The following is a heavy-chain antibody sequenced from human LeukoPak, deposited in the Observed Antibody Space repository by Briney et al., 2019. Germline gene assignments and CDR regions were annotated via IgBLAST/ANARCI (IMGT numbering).Heavy chain of an antibody. J-gene: IGHJ4*02. CDR3: ARLGLRIETRSIPDY. CDR1: GGSLSGFY. CDR2: IHYSGST. D-gene: IGHD2-21*01. V-gene: IGHV4-59*08. Sequence: SETLSLTCTVSGGSLSGFYWSWVRQPPGKGLECSGYIHYSGSTNYVPSLKSRARISLDTSKNQFSLSLNSVTAADTAVYYCARLGLRIETRSIPDYWGLGTLVTVSS.